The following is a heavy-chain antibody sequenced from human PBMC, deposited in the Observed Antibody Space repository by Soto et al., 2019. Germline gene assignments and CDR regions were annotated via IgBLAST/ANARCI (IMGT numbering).Heavy chain of an antibody. Sequence: ASVKVSCKASGGSFSSYGLNWVRQAPGNGLEWMGWISAYNGNTNYAQKLQGRVTMTTDTSTSTAYMELRSLRSDHTAVYYCARDLPLRPSTRQGYYYGMDVWGQGTTVTVSS. CDR3: ARDLPLRPSTRQGYYYGMDV. J-gene: IGHJ6*02. D-gene: IGHD2-2*01. CDR2: ISAYNGNT. CDR1: GGSFSSYG. V-gene: IGHV1-18*01.